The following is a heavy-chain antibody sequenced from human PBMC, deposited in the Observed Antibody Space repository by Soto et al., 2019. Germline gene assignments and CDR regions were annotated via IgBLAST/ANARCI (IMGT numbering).Heavy chain of an antibody. CDR1: GFTLSSYG. J-gene: IGHJ4*02. D-gene: IGHD2-2*01. CDR2: ISYDGSNK. Sequence: GSLRLSCAASGFTLSSYGMHWVRQAPGKGLEWVAVISYDGSNKYYADSVKGRFTISRDNSKNTLYLQMNSLRAEDTAVYYCAKDWCSYCSSTSCYPGVYWGQGTLVTVSS. V-gene: IGHV3-30*18. CDR3: AKDWCSYCSSTSCYPGVY.